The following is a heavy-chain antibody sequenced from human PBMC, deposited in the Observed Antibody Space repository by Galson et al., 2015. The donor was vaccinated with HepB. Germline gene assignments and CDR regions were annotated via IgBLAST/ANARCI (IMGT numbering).Heavy chain of an antibody. Sequence: SVKVSCKASGYTFTSYAMHWVRQAPGQRLEWMGWINAGNGNTKYSQKFQGRVTITRDTSASTAYMELSSLRSEDTAVYYCAREGSSYCSGGSCASHYYYYYGMDVWGQGTTVTVSS. D-gene: IGHD2-15*01. CDR1: GYTFTSYA. CDR2: INAGNGNT. V-gene: IGHV1-3*01. CDR3: AREGSSYCSGGSCASHYYYYYGMDV. J-gene: IGHJ6*02.